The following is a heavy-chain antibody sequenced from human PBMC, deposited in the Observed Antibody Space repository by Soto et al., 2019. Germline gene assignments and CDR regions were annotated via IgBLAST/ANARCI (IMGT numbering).Heavy chain of an antibody. Sequence: PSETLSLTCAVYGGSFSGYHWSWIRQPPGKALEWIGEINHSGGTNYNPSLKSRVTISVDTSKNQFSLKLNSVTPEDTAVYYCARERATTYHYYYYMDVWGKGTTVTVSS. D-gene: IGHD4-17*01. CDR3: ARERATTYHYYYYMDV. V-gene: IGHV4-34*01. CDR1: GGSFSGYH. CDR2: INHSGGT. J-gene: IGHJ6*03.